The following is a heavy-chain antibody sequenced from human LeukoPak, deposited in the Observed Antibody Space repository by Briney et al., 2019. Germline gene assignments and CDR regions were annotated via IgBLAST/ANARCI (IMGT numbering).Heavy chain of an antibody. CDR1: GFPFSIYA. CDR3: ARDRPNYYGSDGHYYRRDGDY. J-gene: IGHJ4*02. V-gene: IGHV3-23*01. D-gene: IGHD3-22*01. Sequence: GGSLRLSCAASGFPFSIYATSWVRQAPGKGLQGGSSITSRGEWKWYVDSVKGRFTITRDNSENTLYLQMHSLRAEDTAVYYCARDRPNYYGSDGHYYRRDGDYWGRGTLVSVSS. CDR2: ITSRGEWK.